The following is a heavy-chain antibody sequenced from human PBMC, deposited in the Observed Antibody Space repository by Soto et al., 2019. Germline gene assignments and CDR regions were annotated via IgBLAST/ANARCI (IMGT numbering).Heavy chain of an antibody. Sequence: SETLSLTCTVSGGSISSSSYYWGWIRQPPGKGLEWIGSIYYSGSTYYNPSLKSRVTISVDTSKNQFSLKLSSVTAADTAVYYCAGHSAGYDCNYWGQGTLVTVSS. CDR2: IYYSGST. CDR1: GGSISSSSYY. V-gene: IGHV4-39*01. D-gene: IGHD5-12*01. J-gene: IGHJ4*02. CDR3: AGHSAGYDCNY.